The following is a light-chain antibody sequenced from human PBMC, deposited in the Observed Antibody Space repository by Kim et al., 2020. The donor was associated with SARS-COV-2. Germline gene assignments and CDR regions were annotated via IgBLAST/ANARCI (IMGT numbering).Light chain of an antibody. CDR3: RSFGISGV. CDR1: SSDIGFYNY. V-gene: IGLV2-14*03. J-gene: IGLJ3*02. CDR2: AVT. Sequence: QSALTQPASVSGSPGQSIAISCTGTSSDIGFYNYVSWYQQHPGEAPKLIIYAVTERPSGVSSRFSGSKSGNTASLTISGLQAEDEADYYCRSFGISGVFGGGTRLTVL.